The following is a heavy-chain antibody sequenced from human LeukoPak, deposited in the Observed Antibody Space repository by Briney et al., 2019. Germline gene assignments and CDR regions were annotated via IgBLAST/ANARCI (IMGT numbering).Heavy chain of an antibody. CDR1: GYTFTGYY. V-gene: IGHV1-18*04. Sequence: ASVKVSCKASGYTFTGYYMHWVRQAPGQGLEWMGWISAYNGNTNYAQKLQGRVTMTTDTSTSTAYMELRSLGSDDTAVYYCARVRGYCSSTSCSASDYWGQGTLVTVSS. D-gene: IGHD2-2*01. J-gene: IGHJ4*02. CDR2: ISAYNGNT. CDR3: ARVRGYCSSTSCSASDY.